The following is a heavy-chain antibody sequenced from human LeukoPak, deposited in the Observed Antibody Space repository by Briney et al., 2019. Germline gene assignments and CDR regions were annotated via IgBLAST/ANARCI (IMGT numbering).Heavy chain of an antibody. Sequence: GGSLRLSCAASGFTFSSYAMSWVRQAPGKGLEWVSAISGSGGSTYYADSVKGRFTISRDNSKNTLYLQMNSLRAEDTAVYYCAKDLSFVVVPAAMTDLDYWGRGTLVTVSS. CDR1: GFTFSSYA. V-gene: IGHV3-23*01. J-gene: IGHJ4*02. D-gene: IGHD2-2*01. CDR3: AKDLSFVVVPAAMTDLDY. CDR2: ISGSGGST.